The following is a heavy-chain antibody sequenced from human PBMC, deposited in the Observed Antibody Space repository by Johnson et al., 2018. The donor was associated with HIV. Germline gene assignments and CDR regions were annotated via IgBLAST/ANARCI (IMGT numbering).Heavy chain of an antibody. J-gene: IGHJ3*02. D-gene: IGHD3-22*01. V-gene: IGHV3-7*01. CDR3: ARTRLELSSGYPDAFDI. CDR2: IKHDGIEK. CDR1: GSTFSSYW. Sequence: VQLVESGGGLVQPGGSLRPSCAASGSTFSSYWLSWALQAPGKGLEWVPNIKHDGIEKNYVASVKVHLPFSRDNAKNSLYLQMNSLRAEDTAVYYCARTRLELSSGYPDAFDIWGQGTMVTVSS.